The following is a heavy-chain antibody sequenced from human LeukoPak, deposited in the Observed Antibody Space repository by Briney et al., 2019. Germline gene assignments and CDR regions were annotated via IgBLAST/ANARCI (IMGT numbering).Heavy chain of an antibody. CDR3: AKDISVVVSPAIGADY. CDR1: GFTFNSYG. V-gene: IGHV3-30*18. J-gene: IGHJ4*02. D-gene: IGHD2-2*01. CDR2: ISYDGSYK. Sequence: GRSLRLSCAASGFTFNSYGMYWVRQAPGKGLEWVAVISYDGSYKYYADSVKGRFTISRDNSKDTLYLQMNSLRAEDTAMYYCAKDISVVVSPAIGADYWGQGTPVTVSS.